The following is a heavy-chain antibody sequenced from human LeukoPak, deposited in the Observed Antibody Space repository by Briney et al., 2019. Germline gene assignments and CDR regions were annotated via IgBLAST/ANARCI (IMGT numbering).Heavy chain of an antibody. J-gene: IGHJ4*02. CDR1: GGSISSYY. Sequence: PSETLSLTCTVSGGSISSYYWSWIRQPPGKGLEWIGYIYYSGSTNYNPSLKSRVTISVDTSKNQFSLKLSSVTAADTAVYYCARGPHRRGTFDYWGQGTLVTVSP. CDR3: ARGPHRRGTFDY. D-gene: IGHD3-16*01. CDR2: IYYSGST. V-gene: IGHV4-59*01.